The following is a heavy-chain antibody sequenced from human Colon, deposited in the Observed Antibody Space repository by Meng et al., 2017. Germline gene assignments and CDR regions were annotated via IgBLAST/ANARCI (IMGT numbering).Heavy chain of an antibody. J-gene: IGHJ4*02. CDR1: GFPFSSYA. CDR2: ISGSGGST. Sequence: GESLKISCAASGFPFSSYAMSWVRQAPGKGLEWVSAISGSGGSTYYADSVKGRFTISRDNSKNTLYLQMNSLRAEDTAVYYCAKSHEDPMIVVVLDYWGQGTLVTVSS. V-gene: IGHV3-23*01. CDR3: AKSHEDPMIVVVLDY. D-gene: IGHD3-22*01.